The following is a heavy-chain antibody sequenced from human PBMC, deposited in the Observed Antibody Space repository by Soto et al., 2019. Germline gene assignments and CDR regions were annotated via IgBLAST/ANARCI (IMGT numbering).Heavy chain of an antibody. D-gene: IGHD2-21*01. CDR3: AREVLIDLNYFDY. Sequence: GASVKVSCKASGYTFTNYHIHWVRQAPEDGLEWMGRINPSGGTTIYAQKFHGRVTMTRDTSTGTVYMELSSLRSEDTAVYYCAREVLIDLNYFDYWGQGALVTVSS. V-gene: IGHV1-46*01. J-gene: IGHJ4*02. CDR2: INPSGGTT. CDR1: GYTFTNYH.